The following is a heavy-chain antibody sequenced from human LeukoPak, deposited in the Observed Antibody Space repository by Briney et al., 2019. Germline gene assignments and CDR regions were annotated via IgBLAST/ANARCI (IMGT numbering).Heavy chain of an antibody. D-gene: IGHD3-10*01. J-gene: IGHJ4*02. CDR2: IYSGSST. CDR3: ARVHYASGTYFDY. Sequence: PGGSLRLSCAASGFTVSTNYMSWVRQAPGKGLEWVPVIYSGSSTYYADSVKGRFTISRDNSNNTLFLQMNSLRAEDTAMYYCARVHYASGTYFDYWGQGTLVTVSS. V-gene: IGHV3-66*01. CDR1: GFTVSTNY.